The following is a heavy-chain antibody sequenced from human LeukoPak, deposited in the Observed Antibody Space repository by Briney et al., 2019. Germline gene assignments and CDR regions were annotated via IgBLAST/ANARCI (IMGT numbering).Heavy chain of an antibody. V-gene: IGHV3-30-3*01. D-gene: IGHD3-22*01. CDR2: ISYDGSNK. CDR1: GFTFSSYA. Sequence: GGSLRLSCAASGFTFSSYAMSWVRQAPGKGLEWVAVISYDGSNKYYADSVKGRFTISRDNSKNTLYLQMNSLRAEDTAVYYCVYYDSSGVFDYWGQGTLVTVSS. CDR3: VYYDSSGVFDY. J-gene: IGHJ4*02.